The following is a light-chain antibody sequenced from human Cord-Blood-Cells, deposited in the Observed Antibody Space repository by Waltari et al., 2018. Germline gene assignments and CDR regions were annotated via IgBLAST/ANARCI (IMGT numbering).Light chain of an antibody. J-gene: IGLJ1*01. CDR2: DVS. V-gene: IGLV2-14*01. Sequence: QSALTQPASVSGSPGQSITIPCPGTRSDVGGYNYVSWYQQHPGKAPKLMIYDVSNRPSGVSNRFSGSKSGNTASLTISGLQAEDEADYYCSSYTSSSTLVFGTGTKVTVL. CDR1: RSDVGGYNY. CDR3: SSYTSSSTLV.